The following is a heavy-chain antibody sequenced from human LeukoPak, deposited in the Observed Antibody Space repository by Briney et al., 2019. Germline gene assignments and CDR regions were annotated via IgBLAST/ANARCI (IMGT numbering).Heavy chain of an antibody. D-gene: IGHD6-19*01. CDR1: GYTFTSYG. CDR3: ASLGEQWLEGLNAFDI. J-gene: IGHJ3*02. V-gene: IGHV1-18*01. CDR2: ISAYNGNT. Sequence: VASVKVSCKASGYTFTSYGISWVRQAPGQGLEWMGWISAYNGNTNYAQKLQGRVTVTTDTSTSTAYMELRSLRSDDTAVYYCASLGEQWLEGLNAFDIWGQGTMVTVSS.